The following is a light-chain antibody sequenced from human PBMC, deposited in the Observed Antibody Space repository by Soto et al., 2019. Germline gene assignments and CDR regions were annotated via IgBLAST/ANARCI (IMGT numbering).Light chain of an antibody. J-gene: IGKJ5*01. Sequence: DIQMTQFPSTLSASVGDRVTITCRASQSISSWLAWYQQKPGKAPKVLIYKASILERGVPSRFSGSGSGTEFTLTISSLQPDDFATYYCQQYNNDLITFGQGTRLEIK. V-gene: IGKV1-5*03. CDR2: KAS. CDR1: QSISSW. CDR3: QQYNNDLIT.